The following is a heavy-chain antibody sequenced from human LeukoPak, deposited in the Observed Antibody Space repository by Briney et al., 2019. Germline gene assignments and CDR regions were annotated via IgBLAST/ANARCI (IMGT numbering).Heavy chain of an antibody. D-gene: IGHD2-21*01. CDR2: IYYSGST. CDR3: AGPGVVVIATSFAFDI. V-gene: IGHV4-39*01. CDR1: GGSISSSSYY. J-gene: IGHJ3*02. Sequence: SETLSLTCTVSGGSISSSSYYWGWHRQPPGKGLEWIGSIYYSGSTVYNPSLKSRVTISVDTSKNQFSLKLSSVTAADTAVYYCAGPGVVVIATSFAFDIWGQGTMVTVSS.